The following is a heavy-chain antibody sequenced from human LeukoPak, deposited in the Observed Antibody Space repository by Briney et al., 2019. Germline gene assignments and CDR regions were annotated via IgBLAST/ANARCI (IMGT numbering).Heavy chain of an antibody. J-gene: IGHJ5*02. V-gene: IGHV4-39*01. CDR2: IYYSGST. D-gene: IGHD3-10*01. Sequence: SETLSLTCTVSGGSISSSSYYWGWIRQPPGKGLEWIGSIYYSGSTYYNPSLKSRVTTSVDTSKNQFSLKLSSVTAADTAVYYCARRRIELWFGEGENWFDPWGQGTLVTVSS. CDR3: ARRRIELWFGEGENWFDP. CDR1: GGSISSSSYY.